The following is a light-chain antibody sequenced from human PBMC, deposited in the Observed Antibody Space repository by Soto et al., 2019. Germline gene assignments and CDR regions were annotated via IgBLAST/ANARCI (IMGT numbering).Light chain of an antibody. CDR3: SSYTSSSLEV. CDR2: DVS. CDR1: SSDVGGYNY. V-gene: IGLV2-14*01. J-gene: IGLJ1*01. Sequence: QLVLTQPASVSGSPGQSITISCTGTSSDVGGYNYVSWYQQHPGKAPKLMIYDVSNRPSGVSNRFSGSKSGNTASLTISGLQAEDEADYYCSSYTSSSLEVFGTGTKVTVL.